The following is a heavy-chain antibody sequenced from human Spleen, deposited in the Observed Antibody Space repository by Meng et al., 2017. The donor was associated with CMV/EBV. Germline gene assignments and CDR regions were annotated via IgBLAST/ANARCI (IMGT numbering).Heavy chain of an antibody. Sequence: GESLKISCAASGFTFSSYAMSWVRQAPGKGLEWVAVISYDGSNKYYADSVKGRFTISRDNSKNTLYLQMNSLRAEDTAVYYCARASGYCSSTSCPGYYYGMDVWGQGTTVTVSS. J-gene: IGHJ6*02. CDR2: ISYDGSNK. D-gene: IGHD2-2*01. V-gene: IGHV3-30-3*01. CDR1: GFTFSSYA. CDR3: ARASGYCSSTSCPGYYYGMDV.